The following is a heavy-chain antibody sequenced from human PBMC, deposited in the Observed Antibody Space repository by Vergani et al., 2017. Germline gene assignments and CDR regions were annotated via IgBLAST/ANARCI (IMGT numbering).Heavy chain of an antibody. CDR2: MYHSGST. CDR3: GRVADFYGLGSRLLDL. J-gene: IGHJ5*02. CDR1: ADSISSGSYY. D-gene: IGHD3-10*01. Sequence: QLQLQQSGPGLVKPSETLFLTCTVSADSISSGSYYWSWIRQPPGKELEWIGYMYHSGSTNYNPSLETRVTISGDTSKNQFSLKLNSVTAADTAVYYCGRVADFYGLGSRLLDLWGQGILVTVSS. V-gene: IGHV4-61*01.